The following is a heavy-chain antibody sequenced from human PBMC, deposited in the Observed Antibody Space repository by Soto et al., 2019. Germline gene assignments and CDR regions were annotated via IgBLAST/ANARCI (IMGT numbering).Heavy chain of an antibody. CDR3: ARTLPPYYYDSSGYYYVFAFDI. D-gene: IGHD3-22*01. V-gene: IGHV5-51*01. CDR2: IYPGDSDT. Sequence: GESLRISCKGSGYSFTSYWIGWVRQMPGKGLEWMGIIYPGDSDTRYSPSFQGQVTISADKSISTAYLQWSSLKASDTAMYYCARTLPPYYYDSSGYYYVFAFDIWGQGTMVTVSS. J-gene: IGHJ3*02. CDR1: GYSFTSYW.